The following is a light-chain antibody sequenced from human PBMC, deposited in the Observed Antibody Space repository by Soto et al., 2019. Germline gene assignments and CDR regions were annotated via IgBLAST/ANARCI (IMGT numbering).Light chain of an antibody. J-gene: IGKJ5*01. Sequence: IVLTQSPATLSLSPGERTTLSCRASRTVSSYLAWYQQKPGQAPRLLIYDASNRATGIPARFSGSGSGTDFTLSISSLEPEDFAVYYCQQRSNWPPTFGQGTRLEIK. CDR3: QQRSNWPPT. CDR2: DAS. V-gene: IGKV3-11*01. CDR1: RTVSSY.